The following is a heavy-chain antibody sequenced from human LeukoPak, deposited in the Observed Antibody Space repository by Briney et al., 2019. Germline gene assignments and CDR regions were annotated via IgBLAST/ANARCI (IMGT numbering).Heavy chain of an antibody. V-gene: IGHV1-8*01. CDR3: ARGEGDTDYYDVNWCDP. CDR1: GYTFTSYD. CDR2: MNPNSGNT. Sequence: ASVKVSCKASGYTFTSYDIYWVRQATGQGLEWMGWMNPNSGNTGYAQKFQGRVTMTRNTSISTAYIELSSLRSEDTAVYYCARGEGDTDYYDVNWCDPWGQGTLVTVSS. D-gene: IGHD3-22*01. J-gene: IGHJ5*02.